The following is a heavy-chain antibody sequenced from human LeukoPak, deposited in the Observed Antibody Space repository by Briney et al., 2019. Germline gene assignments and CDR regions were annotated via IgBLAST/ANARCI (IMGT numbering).Heavy chain of an antibody. CDR2: IYYRGST. Sequence: SSETLSLTCTVSGGSISSYYWSWLRQPPGKGLEWIGYIYYRGSTNYNPSLKSRVTISVDTSKNQFSLKLSSVTAADTAVYYCASPGDSYSSGWYYVYWGQGTLVTVSS. J-gene: IGHJ4*02. CDR1: GGSISSYY. D-gene: IGHD6-19*01. CDR3: ASPGDSYSSGWYYVY. V-gene: IGHV4-59*01.